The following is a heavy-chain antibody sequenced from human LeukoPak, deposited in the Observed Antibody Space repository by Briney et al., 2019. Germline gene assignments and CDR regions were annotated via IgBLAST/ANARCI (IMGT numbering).Heavy chain of an antibody. CDR3: ARCLEQRSGGVYYYYKDV. V-gene: IGHV1-2*02. CDR2: INPNSGGT. Sequence: ASVKVSCKASGYTFTGYYMHWVRQAPGQGLEWMGWINPNSGGTNYAQKFQGRVTMTRDTSISTAYMELSRLRSDDTAVYYCARCLEQRSGGVYYYYKDVWGKGTTVTVSS. J-gene: IGHJ6*03. CDR1: GYTFTGYY. D-gene: IGHD5/OR15-5a*01.